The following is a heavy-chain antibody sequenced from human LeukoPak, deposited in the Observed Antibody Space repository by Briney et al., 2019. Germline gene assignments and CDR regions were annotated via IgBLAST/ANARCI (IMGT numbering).Heavy chain of an antibody. Sequence: GESPKIYCQVPGYLFTDYWIGWVRQMPGPGLESRGIIYHADSDTAYSPFFQGQVTISADKSISTVYLQWSSLKASDTAMYYCARQSRDGSKTRGYYFDHWGQGTLVTVSS. J-gene: IGHJ4*02. CDR1: GYLFTDYW. D-gene: IGHD3-10*01. CDR3: ARQSRDGSKTRGYYFDH. V-gene: IGHV5-51*01. CDR2: IYHADSDT.